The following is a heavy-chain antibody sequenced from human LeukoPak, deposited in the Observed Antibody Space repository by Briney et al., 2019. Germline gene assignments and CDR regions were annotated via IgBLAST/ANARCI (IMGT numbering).Heavy chain of an antibody. D-gene: IGHD2-2*01. J-gene: IGHJ6*03. CDR1: GGTFSSYA. Sequence: ASVKVSCKASGGTFSSYAISWVRQAPGQGLEWMGGIIPIFGTANYAQKFQGRVTITADESTSTAYMELSSLRSEDTAVYYCARGPVVPAAPPYYYMDVWGKGTTVTVSS. CDR2: IIPIFGTA. CDR3: ARGPVVPAAPPYYYMDV. V-gene: IGHV1-69*01.